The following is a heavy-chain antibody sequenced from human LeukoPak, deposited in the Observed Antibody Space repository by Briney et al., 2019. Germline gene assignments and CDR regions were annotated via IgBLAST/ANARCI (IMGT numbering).Heavy chain of an antibody. CDR3: ARHPAHWFDP. Sequence: SETLSLTCAVYGGSFSGYYWSWIRQPPGKGREWIGEINHSGSTNYNPSLKSRVTISVDTSKNQFSLKLSSVTAADTAVYYCARHPAHWFDPWGQGTLVTVSS. CDR1: GGSFSGYY. CDR2: INHSGST. J-gene: IGHJ5*02. V-gene: IGHV4-34*01.